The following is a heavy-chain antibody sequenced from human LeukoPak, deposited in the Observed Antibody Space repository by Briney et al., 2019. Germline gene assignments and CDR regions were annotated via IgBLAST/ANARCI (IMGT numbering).Heavy chain of an antibody. V-gene: IGHV4-59*01. D-gene: IGHD3-9*01. CDR1: GGSISSYY. CDR2: IYYSGST. J-gene: IGHJ4*02. CDR3: AREGGDILTGYAY. Sequence: PSETLSLTCTVSGGSISSYYWSWIRQPPGKGLEWIGYIYYSGSTNYNPSLKSRVTISVDTSKNQFSLKLSSVTAADTAVYYCAREGGDILTGYAYWGQGTLVTVSS.